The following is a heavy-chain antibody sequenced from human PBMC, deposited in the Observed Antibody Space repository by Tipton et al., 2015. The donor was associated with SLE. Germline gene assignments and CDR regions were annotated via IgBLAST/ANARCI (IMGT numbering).Heavy chain of an antibody. Sequence: TLSLTYTVSGDSMSSSAYSWAWIRQPPGKGPEWIATIYYSGTTSYKSSLRGRISISKDTPKNQFSLRLGSVTAADTAMYYCARLGVGTTDDYWGQGTLVTVSS. V-gene: IGHV4-39*01. CDR1: GDSMSSSAYS. CDR3: ARLGVGTTDDY. D-gene: IGHD4-11*01. J-gene: IGHJ4*02. CDR2: IYYSGTT.